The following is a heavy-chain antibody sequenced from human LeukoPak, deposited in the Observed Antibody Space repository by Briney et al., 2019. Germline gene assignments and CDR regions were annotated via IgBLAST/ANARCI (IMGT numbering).Heavy chain of an antibody. J-gene: IGHJ6*02. V-gene: IGHV3-21*01. CDR3: ARMGGSYYDYYYYGMDV. CDR1: GFTFSSSS. CDR2: ISSSSTYI. Sequence: GGSLRLSCVASGFTFSSSSMNWVRQAPGKGLEWVSFISSSSTYIYYADSVKGRFTISRDNAKNSLYLQMNSLRAEDTAVYYCARMGGSYYDYYYYGMDVWGQGTTVTVSS. D-gene: IGHD1-26*01.